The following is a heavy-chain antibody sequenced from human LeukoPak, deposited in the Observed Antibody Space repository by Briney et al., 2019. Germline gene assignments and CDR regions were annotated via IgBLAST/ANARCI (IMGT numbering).Heavy chain of an antibody. J-gene: IGHJ6*03. CDR3: ARRGLWFGAYYYYYMDV. V-gene: IGHV3-21*01. Sequence: GGSLRLSCAASGFTFSSYSMNWVRQAPGKGLEWVSSISSSSSYIYYADSVKGRFTISRDNAKNSLYLQMNSLRAEDTAVYYCARRGLWFGAYYYYYMDVWGKGTTVTISS. D-gene: IGHD3-10*01. CDR1: GFTFSSYS. CDR2: ISSSSSYI.